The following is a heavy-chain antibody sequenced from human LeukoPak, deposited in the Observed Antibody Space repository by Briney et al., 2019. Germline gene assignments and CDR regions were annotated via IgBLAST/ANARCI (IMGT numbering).Heavy chain of an antibody. Sequence: GASVKVSCKASGYTFTSYYMHWVRQAPGQGLEWMGIINPSGGSTSYAQKFQGRVTMTRDMSTSTVYMELSSLRSEDTAVYYCARDGRPSNDVGAGYYMDVWGKGTTVTVSS. CDR2: INPSGGST. D-gene: IGHD1-1*01. V-gene: IGHV1-46*01. CDR3: ARDGRPSNDVGAGYYMDV. J-gene: IGHJ6*03. CDR1: GYTFTSYY.